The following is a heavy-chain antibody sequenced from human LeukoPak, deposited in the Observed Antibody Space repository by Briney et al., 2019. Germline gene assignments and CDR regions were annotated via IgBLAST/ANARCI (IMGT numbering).Heavy chain of an antibody. D-gene: IGHD6-13*01. CDR1: GGSISSSSYY. V-gene: IGHV4-39*07. J-gene: IGHJ6*02. Sequence: SSETLSLTCTVSGGSISSSSYYWGWIRQPPGKGLEWIGSIYYSGSTYYNPSLKSRVTISVDTSKNQFSLKLSSVTAADTAVYYCASNSGYSSSWYASYYYYGMDVWGQGTTVTVSS. CDR2: IYYSGST. CDR3: ASNSGYSSSWYASYYYYGMDV.